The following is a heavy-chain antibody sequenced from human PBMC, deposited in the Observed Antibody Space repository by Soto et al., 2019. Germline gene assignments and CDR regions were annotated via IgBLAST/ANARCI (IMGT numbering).Heavy chain of an antibody. CDR2: IFGNGGGI. CDR3: AKDRQPDGLWPFDH. CDR1: GFTFSTYA. V-gene: IGHV3-23*01. D-gene: IGHD2-8*01. Sequence: EVELLESGGGLVQPGGSLILSCAASGFTFSTYAMSWVRQAPGKGLEWVSGIFGNGGGISYGDSVKGRFTISRDNSNNMLYLQMHRLGVEDTAVYYCAKDRQPDGLWPFDHWGQGTLVTVSS. J-gene: IGHJ4*02.